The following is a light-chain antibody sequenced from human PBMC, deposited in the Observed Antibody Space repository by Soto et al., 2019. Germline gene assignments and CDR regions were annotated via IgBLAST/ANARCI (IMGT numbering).Light chain of an antibody. J-gene: IGLJ1*01. Sequence: QSALTQPASVSGSPGQSITISCTGTSSDVGSYNLVSWYQQHPGKAPKLIIFEVSKRPSGVSDRFSGSKSGNTASLTISGLQAEDDADFYCCSYATSSYVFVTGTKLTVL. CDR1: SSDVGSYNL. V-gene: IGLV2-23*02. CDR2: EVS. CDR3: CSYATSSYV.